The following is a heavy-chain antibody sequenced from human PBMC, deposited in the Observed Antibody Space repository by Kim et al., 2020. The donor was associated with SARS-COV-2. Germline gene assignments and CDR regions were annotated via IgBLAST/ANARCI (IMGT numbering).Heavy chain of an antibody. Sequence: GGSLRLSCAASGFTFSTYGMNWVRQAPGKGLEWISYISTSGTTIYYADSMKGRFTISRDNVKNSLYLQMNSLRDEDTAVYYCTRDFDGLEDFDYWGQGTLVTVSS. J-gene: IGHJ4*02. D-gene: IGHD3-9*01. CDR2: ISTSGTTI. CDR3: TRDFDGLEDFDY. CDR1: GFTFSTYG. V-gene: IGHV3-48*02.